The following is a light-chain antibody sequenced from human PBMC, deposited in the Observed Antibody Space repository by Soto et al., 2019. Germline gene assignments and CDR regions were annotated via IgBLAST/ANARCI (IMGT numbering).Light chain of an antibody. CDR2: WAS. Sequence: DIVMTQSPDSLAVSLGERATINCKSSQSVLYNSNNKNYLAWYQQKPGQPPKLLIYWASTRESGVPDRVSGSGSGTDFTLTISSLQAEDVAVYYCQQYYSTPMYTFGQGTKLEI. CDR1: QSVLYNSNNKNY. V-gene: IGKV4-1*01. J-gene: IGKJ2*01. CDR3: QQYYSTPMYT.